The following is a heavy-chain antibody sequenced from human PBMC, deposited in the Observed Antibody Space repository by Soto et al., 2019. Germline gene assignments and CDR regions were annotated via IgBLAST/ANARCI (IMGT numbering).Heavy chain of an antibody. Sequence: QVQLQESGPGLVKPSQTLSLTCTVSGGSISSGDYYWSWIRQPPGKGLEWIGYIYYSGSTYYNPSLKSRVXXXVXXSKNQFSLKLSSVTAADTAVYYCARDKDSSGFFDYWGQGTLVTVSS. J-gene: IGHJ4*02. V-gene: IGHV4-30-4*01. CDR2: IYYSGST. CDR1: GGSISSGDYY. CDR3: ARDKDSSGFFDY. D-gene: IGHD6-19*01.